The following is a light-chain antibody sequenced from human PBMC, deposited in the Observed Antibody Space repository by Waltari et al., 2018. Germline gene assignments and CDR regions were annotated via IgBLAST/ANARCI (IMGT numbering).Light chain of an antibody. CDR1: TSDVGGYHY. Sequence: QSALTQPRSVSGSPGPSVTISGTGTTSDVGGYHYSSWFQQHPGKAPKPLIYDVSERPSGVPDRFSGSKSDNTASLTISGLQAEDEADYYCCSYAGSYTYVFGSGTKVTVL. CDR3: CSYAGSYTYV. J-gene: IGLJ1*01. CDR2: DVS. V-gene: IGLV2-11*01.